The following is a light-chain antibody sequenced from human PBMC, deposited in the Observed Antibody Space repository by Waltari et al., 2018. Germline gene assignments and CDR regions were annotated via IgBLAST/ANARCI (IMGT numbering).Light chain of an antibody. J-gene: IGKJ3*01. CDR3: QQRSNWPSGT. CDR2: ESS. CDR1: QSVSSY. V-gene: IGKV3-11*01. Sequence: EIVLTQSPATLSLSPGDRATPSCRASQSVSSYLAWYQQKPGQAPRLLIYESSNRATGIPAMFSGSVSGTDFTLTINSLEPEDFAVYYCQQRSNWPSGTCGPGTKVDIK.